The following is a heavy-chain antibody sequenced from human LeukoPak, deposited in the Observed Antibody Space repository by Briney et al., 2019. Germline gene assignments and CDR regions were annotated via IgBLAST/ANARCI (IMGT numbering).Heavy chain of an antibody. CDR3: ARDRGIAVAGDAFNI. CDR2: IYYSGST. J-gene: IGHJ3*02. V-gene: IGHV4-59*01. CDR1: GGSITTNY. D-gene: IGHD6-19*01. Sequence: SETLSLTCSVSGGSITTNYWSWIRQPPGKGLEWIGYIYYSGSTIYNPSLKSRVSISIDRSKKNFSLKLTSVTAADTAVYYCARDRGIAVAGDAFNIWGQGTMVSVS.